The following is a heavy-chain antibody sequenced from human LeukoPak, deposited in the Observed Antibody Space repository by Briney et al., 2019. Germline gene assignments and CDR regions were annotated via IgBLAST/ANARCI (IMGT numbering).Heavy chain of an antibody. V-gene: IGHV3-66*01. Sequence: GGSLRLSCGASGFTVSSNYMTWVRQAPGKGLEGVSAMYSGGSTYYADSVKGRFTISRDNSKNTLYLQMNNLRAEDTAVYYCAGISPWGQGTLVTVSS. J-gene: IGHJ4*02. CDR1: GFTVSSNY. CDR3: AGISP. CDR2: MYSGGST.